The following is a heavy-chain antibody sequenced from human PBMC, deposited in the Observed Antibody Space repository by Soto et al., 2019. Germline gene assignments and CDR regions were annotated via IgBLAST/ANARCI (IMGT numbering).Heavy chain of an antibody. CDR1: GFTFITYA. V-gene: IGHV3-23*01. Sequence: PGGSLRLSCAASGFTFITYAMTWVRQAPGKGLEWVSGISGSDGDTYYADSVKGRFTFSRDNSKNTLYLQMNSLRAEDTAVYYCARHLHYFDYWGQGTLVTVSS. CDR3: ARHLHYFDY. J-gene: IGHJ4*02. CDR2: ISGSDGDT.